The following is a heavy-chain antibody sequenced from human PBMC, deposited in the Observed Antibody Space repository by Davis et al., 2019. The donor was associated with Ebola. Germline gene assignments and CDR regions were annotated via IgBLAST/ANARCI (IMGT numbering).Heavy chain of an antibody. J-gene: IGHJ6*02. Sequence: PGGSLRLSCVVSGFTVSSNYMSWVRQAPGKGLEWVSVINRGGSTNYADSVKGRFTISRDNSKNTLYLQMNSLRAEDTAVYYCAREGSNEWYGMDVWGQGTTVTVSS. V-gene: IGHV3-53*01. CDR2: INRGGST. CDR3: AREGSNEWYGMDV. CDR1: GFTVSSNY. D-gene: IGHD3-3*01.